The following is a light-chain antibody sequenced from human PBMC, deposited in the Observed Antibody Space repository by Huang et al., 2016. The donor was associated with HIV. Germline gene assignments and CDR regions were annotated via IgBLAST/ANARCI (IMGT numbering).Light chain of an antibody. Sequence: IQLTQSPSSLSASVGDRVTITCRASQDISSYLAWYQQKPGKAPKLLIYGASTLQSGVPSSFSGSGSGTDYTLTISGLQPEDLATYHCQQFNSYPPAFGQGTRLEIK. V-gene: IGKV1-9*01. CDR3: QQFNSYPPA. CDR2: GAS. CDR1: QDISSY. J-gene: IGKJ5*01.